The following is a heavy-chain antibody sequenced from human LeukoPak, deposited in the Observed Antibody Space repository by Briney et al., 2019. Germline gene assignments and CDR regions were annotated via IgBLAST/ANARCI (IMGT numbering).Heavy chain of an antibody. Sequence: SETLSLTCAVYGGSFSGHYWNWIRQPPGKGLEWIGEINHSGSTNYNPSLKSRVTISVDTSKNQFSLKLSSVTAADTAVYYCARGQAIGYCSSTSCGNWFDPWGQGTLVTVSS. D-gene: IGHD2-2*01. V-gene: IGHV4-34*01. CDR2: INHSGST. CDR3: ARGQAIGYCSSTSCGNWFDP. CDR1: GGSFSGHY. J-gene: IGHJ5*02.